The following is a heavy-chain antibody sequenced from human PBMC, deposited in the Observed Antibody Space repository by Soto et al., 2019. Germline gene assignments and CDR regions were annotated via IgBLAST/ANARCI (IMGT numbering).Heavy chain of an antibody. Sequence: ASVKVSCKASGYTFTGYYMHWVRQAPGQGLEWMGWINPNSGGTNYAQKLQGRVTMTTDTSTSTAYMELRSLRSDATAVYYCARGGHIVGANNDYYYYGMDVWGQGTTVTVSS. J-gene: IGHJ6*02. D-gene: IGHD1-26*01. V-gene: IGHV1-2*02. CDR3: ARGGHIVGANNDYYYYGMDV. CDR2: INPNSGGT. CDR1: GYTFTGYY.